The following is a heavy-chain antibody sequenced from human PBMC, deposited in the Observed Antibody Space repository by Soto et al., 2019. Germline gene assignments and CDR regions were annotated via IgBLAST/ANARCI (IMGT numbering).Heavy chain of an antibody. CDR2: IYHSVST. CDR1: GGAISSNKW. J-gene: IGHJ6*02. D-gene: IGHD2-2*01. CDR3: ARDDHIVVVPTSLGAMDV. V-gene: IGHV4-4*02. Sequence: PSETLSLTCAVYGGAISSNKWWSWVRQPPGRGLEWIGDIYHSVSTNYSPSLKSRVTISLDNYKNQFSLKLTSVTAADSAVYYCARDDHIVVVPTSLGAMDVWGQGTTVTVSS.